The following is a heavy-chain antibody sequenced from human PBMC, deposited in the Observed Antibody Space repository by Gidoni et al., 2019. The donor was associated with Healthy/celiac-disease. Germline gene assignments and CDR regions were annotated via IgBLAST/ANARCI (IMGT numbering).Heavy chain of an antibody. D-gene: IGHD6-19*01. J-gene: IGHJ4*02. V-gene: IGHV4-34*01. CDR3: ARARGLYSSGWYFDY. CDR2: INPSGST. CDR1: GGSFSGDY. Sequence: QVQLQQWGAGLLKPSETLSLTCAVYGGSFSGDYWSWIRKHPGTGLEWIGEINPSGSTNYNPSLKSRVSISVDTSKNQFSLKLSSVTAADTAVYYCARARGLYSSGWYFDYWGQGTLVTVSS.